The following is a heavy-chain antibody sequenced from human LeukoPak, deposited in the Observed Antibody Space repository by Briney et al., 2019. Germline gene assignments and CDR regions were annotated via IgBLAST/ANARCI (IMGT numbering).Heavy chain of an antibody. CDR1: GGTFSSYA. CDR3: ARVRMCGGSGYYMDV. CDR2: IIPIFGTA. D-gene: IGHD2-15*01. J-gene: IGHJ6*03. V-gene: IGHV1-69*06. Sequence: SVKVSCKASGGTFSSYAISWVRQAPGQGLEWMGGIIPIFGTANYAQKFQGRVTITADKSTSTAYMELSSLRSEDTAVYYCARVRMCGGSGYYMDVWGKGTTVTVSS.